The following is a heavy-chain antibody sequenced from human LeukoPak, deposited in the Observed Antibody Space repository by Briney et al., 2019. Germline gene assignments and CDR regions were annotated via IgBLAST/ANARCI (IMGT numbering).Heavy chain of an antibody. Sequence: PSETLSLTCTVSNGSISSHYWSWIRQPPGKGLEWIDLIYSSGYTNYNPSLKSRVTISVDTSRNQFSLKLSSATAADTAVYYCARNERRAQKDTYYAYFYYMDVWGKGSTVTVSS. CDR2: IYSSGYT. J-gene: IGHJ6*03. V-gene: IGHV4-59*11. D-gene: IGHD6-25*01. CDR1: NGSISSHY. CDR3: ARNERRAQKDTYYAYFYYMDV.